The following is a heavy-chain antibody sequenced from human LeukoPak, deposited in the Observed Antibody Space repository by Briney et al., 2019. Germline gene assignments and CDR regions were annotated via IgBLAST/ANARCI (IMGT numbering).Heavy chain of an antibody. Sequence: PGGSLRLSCAASGFTVSSFAMSWVRQAPGKGLEWVSTISHSGGSTYYADSVKGRFTISRDSSKSTLYLQMNSLRAEDTAVYYCAKSGVSMVDSAFDFWGQGTMVTVSS. CDR1: GFTVSSFA. J-gene: IGHJ3*01. V-gene: IGHV3-23*01. CDR2: ISHSGGST. D-gene: IGHD4/OR15-4a*01. CDR3: AKSGVSMVDSAFDF.